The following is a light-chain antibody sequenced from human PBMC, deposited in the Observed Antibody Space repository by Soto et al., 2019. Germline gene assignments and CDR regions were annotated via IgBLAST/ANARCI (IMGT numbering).Light chain of an antibody. J-gene: IGKJ4*01. CDR2: DAS. Sequence: IQMTQSPSSVSTSVGDTVTITCRSLQGISSWLAWYQQKPEKAPNLVIYDASRLKSGVPSRFSGSGSGTDFTLTISSLQPEDFATYYCQQANSFPLTFGGGTKVDIK. CDR1: QGISSW. V-gene: IGKV1-12*01. CDR3: QQANSFPLT.